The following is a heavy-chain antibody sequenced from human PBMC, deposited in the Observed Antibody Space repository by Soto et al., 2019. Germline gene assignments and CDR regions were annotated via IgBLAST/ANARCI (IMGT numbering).Heavy chain of an antibody. CDR2: IKNDGSDS. V-gene: IGHV3-7*01. Sequence: EVQLVESGGGLVQPGGSLRLSCTASGFTFNTYWMTWVRQAPGKGLEWVASIKNDGSDSWDVDSVEGRFIASRDNAKNSLFLQMDSLRAEDTAVYYCARGWGYYFDLWGQGTLVTVSS. J-gene: IGHJ4*02. D-gene: IGHD2-21*01. CDR1: GFTFNTYW. CDR3: ARGWGYYFDL.